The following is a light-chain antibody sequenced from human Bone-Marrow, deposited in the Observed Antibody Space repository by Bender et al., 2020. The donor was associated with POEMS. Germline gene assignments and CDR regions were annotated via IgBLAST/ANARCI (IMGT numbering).Light chain of an antibody. CDR2: LNSDGRQ. J-gene: IGLJ2*01. CDR1: SGHRTYA. CDR3: QTWGTGIQV. V-gene: IGLV4-69*01. Sequence: QVVLTQSPSASASLGASVKLTCTLSSGHRTYAIAWHQQQLEKGPRYLMKLNSDGRQTKGDGIPDRFSGSSSGTERYLTISSLQSEDEADYYCQTWGTGIQVFGGGTKLTVL.